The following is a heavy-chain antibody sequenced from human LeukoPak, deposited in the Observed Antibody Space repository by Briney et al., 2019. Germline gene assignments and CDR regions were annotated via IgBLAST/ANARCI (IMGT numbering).Heavy chain of an antibody. CDR3: ARDPAWGSFDY. Sequence: ETLSLTCTVSGDSISSSSSYWGWIRQPPGKGLEWIGSIYYSGSTYYNPSLKSRVTISLDTSKNQFSLKLNSVTAADTAVYFCARDPAWGSFDYWGQGTLVTVSS. CDR2: IYYSGST. D-gene: IGHD3-16*01. V-gene: IGHV4-39*07. CDR1: GDSISSSSSY. J-gene: IGHJ4*02.